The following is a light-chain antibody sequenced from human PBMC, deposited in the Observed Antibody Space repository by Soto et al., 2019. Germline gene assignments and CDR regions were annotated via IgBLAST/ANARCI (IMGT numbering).Light chain of an antibody. Sequence: DIVMTQSPDSLAVSLGERATINCKASQSILYSSNNRNHLAWYQQKPGQPPKLLIYWASTRESGVPDRFSGSGSGTDFTLTINSLQAEDVAVYYCQQWSTTWWTFGQGTKVDIK. V-gene: IGKV4-1*01. CDR1: QSILYSSNNRNH. CDR2: WAS. CDR3: QQWSTTWWT. J-gene: IGKJ1*01.